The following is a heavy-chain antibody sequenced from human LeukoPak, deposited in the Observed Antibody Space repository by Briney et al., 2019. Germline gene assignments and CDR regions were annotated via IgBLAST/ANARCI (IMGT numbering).Heavy chain of an antibody. Sequence: SETLSLTCAVSGGSISSSNWWSWVRQPPGKGLEWIGEIYHSGSTNYNPSLKSRVTISVDKSKNQFSLKLSSVTAADTAVYYCARSIGYCSSTSCPPPGDAFDIWGQGTMVTVSS. J-gene: IGHJ3*02. CDR1: GGSISSSNW. V-gene: IGHV4-4*02. D-gene: IGHD2-2*01. CDR2: IYHSGST. CDR3: ARSIGYCSSTSCPPPGDAFDI.